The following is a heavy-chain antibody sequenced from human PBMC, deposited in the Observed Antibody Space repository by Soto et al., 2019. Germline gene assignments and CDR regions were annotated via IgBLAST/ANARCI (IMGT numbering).Heavy chain of an antibody. V-gene: IGHV3-23*01. J-gene: IGHJ4*02. D-gene: IGHD1-26*01. Sequence: EVQLLESGGGLVQPGGSLRLSCAASGFTFSSYAMRWVRQAPVKGLEWVSAISGSGGSTYYADSVKGRFTISRDNSKNTLYLQMNILRAEATAVYYCARRGSGSYYDYWGQGTLVTVSS. CDR3: ARRGSGSYYDY. CDR2: ISGSGGST. CDR1: GFTFSSYA.